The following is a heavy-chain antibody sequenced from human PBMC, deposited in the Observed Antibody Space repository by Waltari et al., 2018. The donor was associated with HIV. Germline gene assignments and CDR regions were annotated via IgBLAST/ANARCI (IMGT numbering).Heavy chain of an antibody. CDR1: GFTFSGYG. CDR2: ISYDGSNK. V-gene: IGHV3-30*18. D-gene: IGHD3-10*01. J-gene: IGHJ6*02. Sequence: QVQLVESGGGVVQPGRSLRLSCAASGFTFSGYGMHWVRRAPGKGLEWVAVISYDGSNKYFAESVKGRFTISRDNSKHTLYLQMSSLRAEDTAVYYCAKGDRGLGIFYYYYYAMDVWGRGTTVTVSS. CDR3: AKGDRGLGIFYYYYYAMDV.